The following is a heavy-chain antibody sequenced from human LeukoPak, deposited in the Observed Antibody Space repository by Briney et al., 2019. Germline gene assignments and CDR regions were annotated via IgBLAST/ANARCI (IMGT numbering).Heavy chain of an antibody. V-gene: IGHV3-23*01. Sequence: GGSLTETCAATGFTFINYACNWLRQAPGKGLEWVSLISGSTGSTYYADSVKGRFSISRANSKNTVYLQMNSLRVEDTAVYYCAKGPVSSIVAATTLDDSGQGTLVTVSS. D-gene: IGHD1-26*01. J-gene: IGHJ4*02. CDR2: ISGSTGST. CDR3: AKGPVSSIVAATTLDD. CDR1: GFTFINYA.